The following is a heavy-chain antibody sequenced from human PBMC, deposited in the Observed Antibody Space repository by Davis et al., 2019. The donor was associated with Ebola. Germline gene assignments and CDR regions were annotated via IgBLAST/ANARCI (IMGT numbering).Heavy chain of an antibody. CDR1: GYTFTSYG. Sequence: ASVKVSCKASGYTFTSYGISWVRQAPGQGLEWMGWISAYNGNTDYAQQLQGRVTMTTDTSPSTAYMELRSLRSDDTAVYYCARVYTNTPDGFDYWGQGTLVTVSS. CDR2: ISAYNGNT. V-gene: IGHV1-18*01. J-gene: IGHJ4*02. CDR3: ARVYTNTPDGFDY. D-gene: IGHD2-8*01.